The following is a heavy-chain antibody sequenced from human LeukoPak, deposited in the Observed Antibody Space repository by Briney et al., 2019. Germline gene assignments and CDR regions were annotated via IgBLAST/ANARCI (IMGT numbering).Heavy chain of an antibody. CDR1: GGSISSYY. D-gene: IGHD6-13*01. Sequence: PSETLSLTCTVSGGSISSYYWAWIRQPPGKGLEWIGEINHSGSTNYNPSLKSRVTFSLDTSKNQFSLELSSVTAADTAVYYCARASYSSTWYFDCWGQGTLVTVSS. CDR3: ARASYSSTWYFDC. CDR2: INHSGST. J-gene: IGHJ4*02. V-gene: IGHV4-59*08.